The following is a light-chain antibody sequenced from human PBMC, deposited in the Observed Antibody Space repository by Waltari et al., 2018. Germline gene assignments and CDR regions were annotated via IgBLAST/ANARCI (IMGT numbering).Light chain of an antibody. J-gene: IGKJ1*01. CDR1: QTISRY. V-gene: IGKV1-39*01. CDR3: QESYRFTRT. CDR2: AAS. Sequence: DIQMNQSPSSLSASVGDRVTITCRASQTISRYLNWYQQKPGKAPNLLIYAASSLQSGVPLRFSGSGSGRDFTLIINSLQPEEFATDDCQESYRFTRTFGQGTNVEIK.